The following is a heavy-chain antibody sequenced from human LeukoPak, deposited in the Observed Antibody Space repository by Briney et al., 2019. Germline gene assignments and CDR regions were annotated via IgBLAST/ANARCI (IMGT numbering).Heavy chain of an antibody. Sequence: ASVNVSCNASGYTFTSYAMHWVRQAPGQRLGWMGGVNAGNGNTRYSQKFHGRVTITRDPSASTAYMELSSRRSEATAVYYCARVLVVVAATHAFDIWGQGTMVTVSS. CDR1: GYTFTSYA. V-gene: IGHV1-3*01. CDR3: ARVLVVVAATHAFDI. J-gene: IGHJ3*02. CDR2: VNAGNGNT. D-gene: IGHD2-15*01.